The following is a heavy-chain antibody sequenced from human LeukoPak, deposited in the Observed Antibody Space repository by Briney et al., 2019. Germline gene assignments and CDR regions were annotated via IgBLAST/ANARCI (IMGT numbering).Heavy chain of an antibody. V-gene: IGHV3-23*01. CDR2: VRGTGDMT. CDR1: EFTFNNYA. J-gene: IGHJ3*01. D-gene: IGHD3-3*01. CDR3: AKGLSASGRLNAFDL. Sequence: GGSLRLTCVASEFTFNNYAMNWVRQGPGRGLEWVSAVRGTGDMTYQTDSVKGRFTISRDNSKNTVYLQMNSLRVEDTAVYFCAKGLSASGRLNAFDLWGQGTMVTVSS.